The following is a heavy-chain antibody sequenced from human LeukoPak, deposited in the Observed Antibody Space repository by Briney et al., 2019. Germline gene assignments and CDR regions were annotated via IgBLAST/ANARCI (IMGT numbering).Heavy chain of an antibody. CDR2: INSDGSTT. Sequence: GGSLRLFCAASGFTFSSYWMHWVRQAPGKGLVWVSRINSDGSTTNYADSVKGRFTISRDNAENTMYLQMNSLRVEDTAVYYCTRRVPATRWFDPWGQGTPVTVSS. D-gene: IGHD2-15*01. V-gene: IGHV3-74*01. CDR3: TRRVPATRWFDP. CDR1: GFTFSSYW. J-gene: IGHJ5*02.